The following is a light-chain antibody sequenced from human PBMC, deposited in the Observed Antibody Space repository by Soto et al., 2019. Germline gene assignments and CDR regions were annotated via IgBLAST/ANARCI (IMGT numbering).Light chain of an antibody. V-gene: IGLV2-8*01. CDR2: EVS. J-gene: IGLJ1*01. CDR1: SSDVGGYNY. Sequence: QSVLTQPPSASGSPGQSVTISCTGTSSDVGGYNYVSWYQHHPGKAPKLMVSEVSKRPSGVPDRFSGSKSGNPASLTVSGLQAEDEADYYCSSYAGNNNPYVFGTGTRSPS. CDR3: SSYAGNNNPYV.